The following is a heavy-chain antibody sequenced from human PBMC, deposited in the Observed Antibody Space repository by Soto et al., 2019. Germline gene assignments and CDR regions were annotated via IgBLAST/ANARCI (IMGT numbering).Heavy chain of an antibody. CDR1: GYTFSNYD. J-gene: IGHJ4*02. V-gene: IGHV1-8*01. CDR2: VNPNNGDT. CDR3: AKASRKGSAIDFDY. D-gene: IGHD3-10*01. Sequence: QVQLVQSGAELKKPGASVKVSCKASGYTFSNYDMNWVRQATGQGPEWIGWVNPNNGDTGYAQKFQGRVTLTTDISTTTAYMELTSLRSEDTAIYYCAKASRKGSAIDFDYGGQGTLITVSS.